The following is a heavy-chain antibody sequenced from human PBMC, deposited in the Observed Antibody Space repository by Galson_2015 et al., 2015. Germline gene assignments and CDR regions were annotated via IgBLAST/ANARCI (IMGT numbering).Heavy chain of an antibody. CDR2: IWFDGSSK. J-gene: IGHJ4*02. D-gene: IGHD4-17*01. CDR1: GFPFSSYG. Sequence: SLRLSCAASGFPFSSYGMHWVRQAPGKGLEWVAVIWFDGSSKYYADSVKGRFTISRDNSENTLWLQMDSLRTDDTAVYYCARDLGSGYGDRPVYWGQGTLVTVSS. CDR3: ARDLGSGYGDRPVY. V-gene: IGHV3-33*01.